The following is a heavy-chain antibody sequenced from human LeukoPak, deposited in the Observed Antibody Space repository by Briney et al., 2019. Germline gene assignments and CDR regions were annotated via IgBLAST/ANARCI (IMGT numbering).Heavy chain of an antibody. Sequence: PSETLSLTCTVSGVSISSSNSYWGWIRQPPGNGLEWIGSIYYSGNTYYNASLKSQVSISIDTSKNQFSLKVTSVTAADTAMYYCARQTGSGLFILPGGQGTLVTVSS. CDR1: GVSISSSNSY. CDR2: IYYSGNT. J-gene: IGHJ4*02. CDR3: ARQTGSGLFILP. V-gene: IGHV4-39*01. D-gene: IGHD3/OR15-3a*01.